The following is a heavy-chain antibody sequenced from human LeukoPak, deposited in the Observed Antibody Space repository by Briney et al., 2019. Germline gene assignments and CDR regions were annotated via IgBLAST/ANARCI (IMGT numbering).Heavy chain of an antibody. J-gene: IGHJ4*02. CDR1: GFTFSDYY. CDR3: ARVGESYYDSSGYMNYFDY. D-gene: IGHD3-22*01. Sequence: GGSLRLSCAASGFTFSDYYMSWIRQAPGKGLEWVSYISSSGSTIYYEDSVKGRFTISRDNAKNSLYLQMNSRRGEETAVYYCARVGESYYDSSGYMNYFDYWGQGTLVTVSS. CDR2: ISSSGSTI. V-gene: IGHV3-11*01.